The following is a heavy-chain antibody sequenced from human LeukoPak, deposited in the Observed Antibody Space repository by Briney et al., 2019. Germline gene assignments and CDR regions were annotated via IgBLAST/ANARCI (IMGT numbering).Heavy chain of an antibody. V-gene: IGHV1-18*04. CDR1: GYTFTSYG. CDR3: VKQKTAYDILTGYYNLDAFDN. J-gene: IGHJ3*02. Sequence: ASVKVSCKASGYTFTSYGISWVRQAPGQGLEWMGWISAYNGNTNYAQKLQGRVTMTTDTSTSTAYMELRSLRSDDTAVYYSVKQKTAYDILTGYYNLDAFDNWGQGTMVTVSS. D-gene: IGHD3-9*01. CDR2: ISAYNGNT.